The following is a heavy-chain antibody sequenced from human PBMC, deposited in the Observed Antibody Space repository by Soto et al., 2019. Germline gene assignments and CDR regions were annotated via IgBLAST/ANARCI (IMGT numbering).Heavy chain of an antibody. CDR1: GFTFSSYG. CDR2: IWYDGSNK. Sequence: GGSLRLSCAASGFTFSSYGMHWVRQAPGKGLEWVAVIWYDGSNKYYADSVKGRFTISRDNSKNTLYLQMNSLRAEDTAVYYCARALWFSSDYYHCDGIAFRAQGNSVTVS. J-gene: IGHJ6*02. CDR3: ARALWFSSDYYHCDGIAF. V-gene: IGHV3-33*01. D-gene: IGHD2-21*01.